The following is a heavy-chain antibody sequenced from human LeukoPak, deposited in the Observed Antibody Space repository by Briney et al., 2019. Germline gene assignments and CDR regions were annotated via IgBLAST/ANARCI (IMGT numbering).Heavy chain of an antibody. CDR2: VSYDGSTK. V-gene: IGHV3-30-3*01. Sequence: PGRSLRLSCAASGFIFSDYPIHWVRQAPDKGLEWVAIVSYDGSTKFYADFVRGRFTVSRDNSKNTLYLQMNTLRAEDTAIYYCAREGVVGTTRPFDIWGRGTMVTVSS. CDR3: AREGVVGTTRPFDI. CDR1: GFIFSDYP. D-gene: IGHD1-26*01. J-gene: IGHJ3*02.